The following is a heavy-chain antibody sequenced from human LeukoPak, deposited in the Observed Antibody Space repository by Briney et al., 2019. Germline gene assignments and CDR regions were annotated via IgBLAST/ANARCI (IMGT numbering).Heavy chain of an antibody. CDR2: ITSSGGST. CDR1: GFTFSSYG. V-gene: IGHV3-64D*09. Sequence: GGSLRLSCAASGFTFSSYGMHWVRQAPGKGLEYVSAITSSGGSTYYADSVKGRFTISRDNAKNTLYLQMSSLRAEDTAVYYCVKSSGGSYLNWGQGALVTVSS. D-gene: IGHD2-15*01. CDR3: VKSSGGSYLN. J-gene: IGHJ1*01.